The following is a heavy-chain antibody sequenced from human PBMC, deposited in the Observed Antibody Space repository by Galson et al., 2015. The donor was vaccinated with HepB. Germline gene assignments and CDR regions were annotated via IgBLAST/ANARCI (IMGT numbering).Heavy chain of an antibody. D-gene: IGHD6-13*01. V-gene: IGHV3-7*03. Sequence: SLRLSCAASGFTFRRFSSYSMSWVRQAPGKGLEWVANIGQDGREIYYVDSVKGRFTISRDNAKNSLYLQMNTLRAEDTAVYYCARPYSSSWYSALSLGYWGQGTLVAVSS. CDR1: GFTFRRFSSYS. CDR2: IGQDGREI. CDR3: ARPYSSSWYSALSLGY. J-gene: IGHJ4*02.